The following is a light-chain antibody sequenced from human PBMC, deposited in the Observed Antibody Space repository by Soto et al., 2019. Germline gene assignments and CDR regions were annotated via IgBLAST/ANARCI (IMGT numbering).Light chain of an antibody. J-gene: IGKJ2*01. CDR2: DAS. CDR3: QQYNSYPYT. CDR1: QSISSW. Sequence: DIQMTQSPSTLSASVGDRVTITCRASQSISSWLAWYQQKPEKAPKLLIYDASSLESGVPSRFSGSGSGTEFPRTISSLQPDEFPSYYCQQYNSYPYTFGQGTKLEIK. V-gene: IGKV1-5*01.